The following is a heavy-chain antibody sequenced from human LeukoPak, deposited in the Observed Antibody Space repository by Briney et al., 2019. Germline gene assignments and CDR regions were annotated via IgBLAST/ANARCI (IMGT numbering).Heavy chain of an antibody. CDR3: ARYGDY. Sequence: GGSLRLSCAASGFTFSSYWMSWVRQAPGKGLEWVSYISSSGSTTYYADSVKGRFTISRDNAKNSLNLQMNSLRAEDTAVYYCARYGDYWGQGTLVTVSS. J-gene: IGHJ4*02. V-gene: IGHV3-48*04. D-gene: IGHD3-10*01. CDR2: ISSSGSTT. CDR1: GFTFSSYW.